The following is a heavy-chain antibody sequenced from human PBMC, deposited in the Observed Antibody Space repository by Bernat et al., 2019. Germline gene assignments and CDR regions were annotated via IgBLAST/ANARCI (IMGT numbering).Heavy chain of an antibody. CDR3: TRDLDIVRVFVGYDAFDI. V-gene: IGHV3-7*01. D-gene: IGHD2/OR15-2a*01. Sequence: EVQLVESGGGLVQPGGSLRLSCAASGFTFSSYWMSWVRQAPGKGLEWVANIKKDGSEKYYVDSVMGRFTISRDNAKNSLYLQMNSLRAEDTAVYYCTRDLDIVRVFVGYDAFDIWGQGTMVSVS. CDR2: IKKDGSEK. J-gene: IGHJ3*02. CDR1: GFTFSSYW.